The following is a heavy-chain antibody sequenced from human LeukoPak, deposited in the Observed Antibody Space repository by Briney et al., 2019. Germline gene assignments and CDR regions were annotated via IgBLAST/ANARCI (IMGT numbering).Heavy chain of an antibody. Sequence: GGSLRLSCAASGFTFSTYWMHWVRQAPGKGLVWVARVRPEGTTTAYADSVKGRFTISRDNAKNTLFLQMNSLSAEDTAVYYCARDLDWILFDYWGQGTLVTVSS. CDR2: VRPEGTTT. J-gene: IGHJ4*02. CDR1: GFTFSTYW. V-gene: IGHV3-74*03. CDR3: ARDLDWILFDY. D-gene: IGHD3-9*01.